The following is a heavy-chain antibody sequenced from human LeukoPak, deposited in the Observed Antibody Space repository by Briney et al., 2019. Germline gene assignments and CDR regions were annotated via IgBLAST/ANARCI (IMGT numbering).Heavy chain of an antibody. V-gene: IGHV4-30-2*01. CDR1: GGSISSGGYS. CDR2: IYHSGST. CDR3: ARGPYISGSFDY. J-gene: IGHJ4*02. D-gene: IGHD3-10*01. Sequence: PSETLSLTCAVSGGSISSGGYSWSWIRQPPGKGLEWIGYIYHSGSTYYNPSLKSRVTISVDRSKNQFSLKLSSVTAADTAVYYCARGPYISGSFDYWGQGTLVTVSS.